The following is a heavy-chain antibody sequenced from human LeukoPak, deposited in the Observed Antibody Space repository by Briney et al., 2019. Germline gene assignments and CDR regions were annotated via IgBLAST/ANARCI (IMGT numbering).Heavy chain of an antibody. D-gene: IGHD2-15*01. J-gene: IGHJ4*02. CDR2: IVVGSGNT. CDR1: GFTFTSSA. V-gene: IGHV1-58*02. Sequence: GASVKVSCKASGFTFTSSAMQWVRQARGQRLEWIGWIVVGSGNTNYAQKFQERVTITRDMSTSTAYMELSSLRSEDTAVYYCARARDCSGGSCYSDYWGQGTLVTVSS. CDR3: ARARDCSGGSCYSDY.